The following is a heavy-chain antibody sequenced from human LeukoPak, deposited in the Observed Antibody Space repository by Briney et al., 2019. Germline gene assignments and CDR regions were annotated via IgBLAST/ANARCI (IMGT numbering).Heavy chain of an antibody. V-gene: IGHV3-7*01. D-gene: IGHD3-10*01. Sequence: PGGSLRLSCAASGFTFSSYWMSWVRQAPGKGLEWVANIKQDGSEKYYVDSVKGRLTISRDNAKNSLYLQMNSLRAEDTAVYYCARCGSYYTFDYWGQGTLVTVSS. CDR1: GFTFSSYW. J-gene: IGHJ4*02. CDR3: ARCGSYYTFDY. CDR2: IKQDGSEK.